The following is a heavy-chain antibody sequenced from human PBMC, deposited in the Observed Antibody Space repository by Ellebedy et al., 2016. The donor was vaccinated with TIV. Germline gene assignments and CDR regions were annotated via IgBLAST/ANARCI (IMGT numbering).Heavy chain of an antibody. J-gene: IGHJ4*02. D-gene: IGHD3-10*01. V-gene: IGHV3-33*08. CDR2: IWYDGSNK. CDR1: GFTFSSYG. Sequence: GESLKISXAASGFTFSSYGMHWVRQAPGKGLEWVAVIWYDGSNKYYADSVKGRFTISRDNSKNTLYLQVNNLRDDDTAVYYCAKLYGSGSGVADWGQGTLVTVSS. CDR3: AKLYGSGSGVAD.